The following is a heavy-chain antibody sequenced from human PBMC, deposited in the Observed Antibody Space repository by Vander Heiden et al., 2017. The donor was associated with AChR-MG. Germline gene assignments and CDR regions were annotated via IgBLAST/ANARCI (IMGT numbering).Heavy chain of an antibody. Sequence: EVQLVESGGGLVQPGGSLRPSCPASGFSLSNYEINWVRQAPGKGLEWVSHSSNSGFTRHYADSVKGRFTISRDNAKNSLYLQMNSLRADDTAVYYCAGDNERLRGFEYWGQGTLVTVSS. CDR1: GFSLSNYE. J-gene: IGHJ4*02. CDR2: SSNSGFTR. D-gene: IGHD5-12*01. CDR3: AGDNERLRGFEY. V-gene: IGHV3-48*03.